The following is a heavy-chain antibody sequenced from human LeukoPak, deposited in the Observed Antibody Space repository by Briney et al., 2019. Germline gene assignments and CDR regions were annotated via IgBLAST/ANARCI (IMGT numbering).Heavy chain of an antibody. CDR3: ARMRGELVVAAAIFDAMGV. Sequence: GRSLRLSCAASGFTFNNYGMHWVRQAPDKGLEWVAFIWYDGNNKYYTDSVKGRFTISRDNSKNTLYLQMSSLRAEDTAVYYCARMRGELVVAAAIFDAMGVWGQGTTVTVSS. V-gene: IGHV3-33*01. CDR1: GFTFNNYG. J-gene: IGHJ6*02. CDR2: IWYDGNNK. D-gene: IGHD2-2*01.